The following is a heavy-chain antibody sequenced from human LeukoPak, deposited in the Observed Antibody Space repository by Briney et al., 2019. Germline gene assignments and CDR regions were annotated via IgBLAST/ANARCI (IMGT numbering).Heavy chain of an antibody. D-gene: IGHD1-26*01. CDR3: ARDSAVSGSYPDASDI. J-gene: IGHJ3*02. CDR1: GVTFSSYG. Sequence: GGSLRLSCVASGVTFSSYGMHWVRQAPGKGLEWVAFIRYDGSNEYYIDSVKGRFTLSRDNSKNTLYLQMNSLRAEDTAVYYCARDSAVSGSYPDASDIWGQGTMVTVSS. V-gene: IGHV3-30*02. CDR2: IRYDGSNE.